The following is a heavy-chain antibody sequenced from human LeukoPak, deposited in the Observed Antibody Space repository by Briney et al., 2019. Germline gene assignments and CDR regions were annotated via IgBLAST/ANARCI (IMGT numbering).Heavy chain of an antibody. CDR2: ISGSDGYT. CDR1: GFTFSSYA. V-gene: IGHV3-23*01. Sequence: GGSLRLSCGASGFTFSSYAMSWVRQAPGKGLEWVSGISGSDGYTYYADSVKGRFTISRDNAKNSLYLQMNSLRAEDTAVYYCAELGITMIGGVWGKGTTVTISS. CDR3: AELGITMIGGV. D-gene: IGHD3-10*02. J-gene: IGHJ6*04.